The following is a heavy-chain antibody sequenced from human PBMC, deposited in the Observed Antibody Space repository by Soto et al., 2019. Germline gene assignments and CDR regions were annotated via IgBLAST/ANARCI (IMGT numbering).Heavy chain of an antibody. D-gene: IGHD2-15*01. Sequence: QAQVVQSGADMKTPGDSVKVSCKASGFTFTMYGFSWVRQAPGQGLEWMGWISAYRGNTNYAPKFQDRVTMTTDTSTSTAYMELGSLRSDDTAVYYCARLVVAATHATHYDSWGQGTLVIVSS. CDR1: GFTFTMYG. CDR3: ARLVVAATHATHYDS. J-gene: IGHJ5*01. V-gene: IGHV1-18*01. CDR2: ISAYRGNT.